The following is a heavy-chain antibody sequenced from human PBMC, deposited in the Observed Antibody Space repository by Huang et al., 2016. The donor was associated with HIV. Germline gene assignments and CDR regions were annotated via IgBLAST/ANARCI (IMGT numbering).Heavy chain of an antibody. D-gene: IGHD5-12*01. CDR2: IYWDDTQ. CDR1: GFSVTSSGVG. V-gene: IGHV2-5*02. J-gene: IGHJ4*02. Sequence: QITLKESGPMLVTPTETLTLTCTVSGFSVTSSGVGVGWIRQPPGKALEWLSLIYWDDTQRYRPALRSRLTITRDTAKNQVVLTMTNMDPVDTATYYCAHLPSGNFDFWGQGILVTVSS. CDR3: AHLPSGNFDF.